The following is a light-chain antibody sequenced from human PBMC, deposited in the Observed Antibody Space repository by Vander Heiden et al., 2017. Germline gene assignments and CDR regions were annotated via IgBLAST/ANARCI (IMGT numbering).Light chain of an antibody. CDR2: DTA. CDR1: QSVSSY. Sequence: EIVLTQSPATLSLSPGEKATLSCRASQSVSSYLAWSQTKLGQDPRLLIYDTAKRATGIPPRFSGRGSGTDFTLTISSLEPEDFAVYYCQQRSDWPLTFGGGTEVEIK. CDR3: QQRSDWPLT. J-gene: IGKJ4*01. V-gene: IGKV3-11*01.